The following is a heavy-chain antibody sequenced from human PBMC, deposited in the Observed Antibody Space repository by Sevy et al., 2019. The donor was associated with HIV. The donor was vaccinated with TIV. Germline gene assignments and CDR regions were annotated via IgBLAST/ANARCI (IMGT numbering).Heavy chain of an antibody. J-gene: IGHJ6*02. CDR3: ARGMAGCSGGSCYGTYYYYYGMDV. CDR2: ISSSGSTI. Sequence: GGSLRLSCAASGFTFSDYYMSWIRQAPGKGLEWVSYISSSGSTIYYAHSVKGRFTISRDNAKNSLYLQMNSLRAEDTAVYYCARGMAGCSGGSCYGTYYYYYGMDVWGQGTTVTVSS. CDR1: GFTFSDYY. D-gene: IGHD2-15*01. V-gene: IGHV3-11*01.